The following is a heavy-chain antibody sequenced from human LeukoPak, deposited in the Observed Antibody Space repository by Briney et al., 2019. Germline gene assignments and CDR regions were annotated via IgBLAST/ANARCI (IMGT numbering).Heavy chain of an antibody. D-gene: IGHD3-22*01. J-gene: IGHJ3*02. CDR1: GFTVSSNY. Sequence: GGSLRLSCAASGFTVSSNYMSWVRQAPGKGLEWVSVIYSGGSTYYADSVKGRFTISRDNSKNTLYLQMNSLRAEDTAVYYCAREGGYYDSSGYYLEVAFDIWGQGTMVTVSS. CDR3: AREGGYYDSSGYYLEVAFDI. CDR2: IYSGGST. V-gene: IGHV3-53*01.